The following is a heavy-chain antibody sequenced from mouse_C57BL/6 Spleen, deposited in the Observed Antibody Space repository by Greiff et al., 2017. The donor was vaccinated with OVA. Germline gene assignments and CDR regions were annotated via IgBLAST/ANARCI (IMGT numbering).Heavy chain of an antibody. CDR3: ARWSTTVVDAMDY. Sequence: VQLQQSGPELVKPGASVKISCKASGYAFSSSWMNWVKLRPGKGLEWIGRIYPGDGDTNYNGKFKGKATLTADKSSSTAYMQLSSLTSEDSAVYFCARWSTTVVDAMDYWGQGTSVTVSS. J-gene: IGHJ4*01. CDR1: GYAFSSSW. D-gene: IGHD1-1*01. V-gene: IGHV1-82*01. CDR2: IYPGDGDT.